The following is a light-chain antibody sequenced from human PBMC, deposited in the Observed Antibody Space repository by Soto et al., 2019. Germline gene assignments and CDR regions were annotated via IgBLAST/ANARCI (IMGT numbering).Light chain of an antibody. CDR1: SSNIGSNT. V-gene: IGLV1-44*01. CDR2: SSN. Sequence: QPVLTQPPSASGTPGQRVTISCSGSSSNIGSNTVNWYQQLPGTAPKLLIYSSNLRPSGVPDRFSGSKSGTSASLAISGLQSEDEADYYCSAWDGSLNGWVFGGGTKLTVL. CDR3: SAWDGSLNGWV. J-gene: IGLJ3*02.